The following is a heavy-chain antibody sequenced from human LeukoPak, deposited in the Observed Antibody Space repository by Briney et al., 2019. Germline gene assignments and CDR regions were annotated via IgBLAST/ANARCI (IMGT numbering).Heavy chain of an antibody. D-gene: IGHD4-17*01. Sequence: GGSLRLSCAASGFTFSSYWMHWVRQTPGKGLVWVSRINGAGSSISYADSVKSRVTISRDNAKNTLYLQMNNLRAEDTAVYYCTRGGDYKNDYWGQGTLVTVSS. CDR1: GFTFSSYW. CDR3: TRGGDYKNDY. V-gene: IGHV3-74*01. CDR2: INGAGSSI. J-gene: IGHJ4*02.